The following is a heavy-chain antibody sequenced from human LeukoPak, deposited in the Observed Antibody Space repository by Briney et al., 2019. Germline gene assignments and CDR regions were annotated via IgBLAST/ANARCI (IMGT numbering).Heavy chain of an antibody. CDR1: GGSISSYY. CDR3: ARDLFPGAFDI. V-gene: IGHV4-59*01. Sequence: PSETLSLTCTVSGGSISSYYWSWIRQPPGKGLEWIGYIYYSGSTNYNPSLKSRVTISVDTSKNQFSLKLSSVTAADTAVYYCARDLFPGAFDIWGQGTMVTVSS. J-gene: IGHJ3*02. CDR2: IYYSGST. D-gene: IGHD3-10*02.